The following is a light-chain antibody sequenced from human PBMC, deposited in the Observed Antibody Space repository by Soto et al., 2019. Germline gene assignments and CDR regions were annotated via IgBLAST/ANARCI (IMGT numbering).Light chain of an antibody. CDR3: QQYGSSGT. CDR1: HTISSSY. V-gene: IGKV3-20*01. CDR2: GAS. Sequence: EIVLTQSPGTLSLSPGERATLSCRASHTISSSYLAWYQQKPGQAPRLLIYGASSRATGIPDRFSGSGSGTDFTLTINRLEPEDFAVYYCQQYGSSGTFGQGTKVDIK. J-gene: IGKJ1*01.